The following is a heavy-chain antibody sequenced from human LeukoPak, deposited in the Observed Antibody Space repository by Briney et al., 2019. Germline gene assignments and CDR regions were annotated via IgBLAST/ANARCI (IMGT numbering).Heavy chain of an antibody. V-gene: IGHV6-1*01. J-gene: IGHJ5*02. CDR1: GDSVSSNRAA. Sequence: SQTLSLTSAISGDSVSSNRAAWNWIRQSPSRGLEWLGRTDYRSKWYNDYAVSVKSRITINPDTSKNQFSLQLNSVTPEDTAVYYCARAPPYSPEFDPWGQGTLVTVSS. CDR3: ARAPPYSPEFDP. D-gene: IGHD6-13*01. CDR2: TDYRSKWYN.